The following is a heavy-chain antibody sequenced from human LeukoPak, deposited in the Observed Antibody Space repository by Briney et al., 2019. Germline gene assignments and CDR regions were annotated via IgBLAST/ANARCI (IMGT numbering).Heavy chain of an antibody. D-gene: IGHD3-22*01. Sequence: ASVKVSCKASGYTFTSYYMHWVRQARGQGLEWMGIINPSGGSTSYAQKFQGRVTMTRDTSTSTVYMELSSLRSEDTAVYYCARVGYDSSGYYYGQDVYAFDIWGQGTMVTVSS. V-gene: IGHV1-46*01. CDR2: INPSGGST. CDR3: ARVGYDSSGYYYGQDVYAFDI. CDR1: GYTFTSYY. J-gene: IGHJ3*02.